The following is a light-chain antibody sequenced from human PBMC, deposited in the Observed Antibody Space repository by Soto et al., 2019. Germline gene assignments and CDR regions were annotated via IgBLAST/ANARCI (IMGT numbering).Light chain of an antibody. CDR3: QQYNNWPRT. Sequence: EIVMTQSPATLSVSPGERATLSCRASQSVSSNLAWYQQKPGQAPRLLIYGASTRATGIAARFSGSGSGTEFTLTISSLQSGDFAVYYCQQYNNWPRTFGQGTKV. CDR1: QSVSSN. V-gene: IGKV3-15*01. J-gene: IGKJ1*01. CDR2: GAS.